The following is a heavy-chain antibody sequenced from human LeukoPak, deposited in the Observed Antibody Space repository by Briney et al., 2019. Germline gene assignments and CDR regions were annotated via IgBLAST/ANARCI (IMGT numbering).Heavy chain of an antibody. J-gene: IGHJ4*02. Sequence: GGSLRLSCAASGFTFSSYSMNWVRQAPGKGLEWVSSISSSSSYIYYADSVKGRLTISRDNAKNSLYLQMNSLRAEDTAVYYCARAGTQQLEDYWGQGTLVTVSS. D-gene: IGHD6-13*01. V-gene: IGHV3-21*01. CDR1: GFTFSSYS. CDR3: ARAGTQQLEDY. CDR2: ISSSSSYI.